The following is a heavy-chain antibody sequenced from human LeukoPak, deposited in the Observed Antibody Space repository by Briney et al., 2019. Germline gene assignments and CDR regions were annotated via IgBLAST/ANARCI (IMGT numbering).Heavy chain of an antibody. CDR3: AKGLDGYNLDYFDY. J-gene: IGHJ4*02. Sequence: GGSLRLSCAASAFTFSSYWMHWVRQAPGKGLVWVSRINSDGYSITYADSVKGRFTISRDNSKNTLYLQMNSLRAEDTAVYYCAKGLDGYNLDYFDYWGQGTLVTVSS. CDR2: INSDGYSI. CDR1: AFTFSSYW. D-gene: IGHD5-24*01. V-gene: IGHV3-74*03.